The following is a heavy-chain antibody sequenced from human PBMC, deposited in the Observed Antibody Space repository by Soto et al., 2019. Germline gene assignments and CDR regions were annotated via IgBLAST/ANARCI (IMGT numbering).Heavy chain of an antibody. CDR3: AKEIGIRFLEWLLFPVAY. J-gene: IGHJ4*02. V-gene: IGHV3-30*18. CDR1: GFTFSSYG. D-gene: IGHD3-3*01. Sequence: QVQLVESGGGVVQPGRSLRLSCAASGFTFSSYGMHWVRQAPGKGLEWVAVISYDGSNKYYADSVKGRFTISRDNSKKTLYLQMNSLRDEDTAVYYCAKEIGIRFLEWLLFPVAYWGQGTLVTVSS. CDR2: ISYDGSNK.